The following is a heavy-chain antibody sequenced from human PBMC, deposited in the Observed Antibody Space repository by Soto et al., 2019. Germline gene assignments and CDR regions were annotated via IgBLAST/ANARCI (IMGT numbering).Heavy chain of an antibody. J-gene: IGHJ3*02. D-gene: IGHD2-15*01. CDR2: ISYDGSDK. CDR1: GFTFSSYG. V-gene: IGHV3-30*18. CDR3: AKEYPRHQVVNPLDT. Sequence: QVQLVESGGGVVQPGRSLGLSCAASGFTFSSYGMHWVRQAPGKGLEWVAVISYDGSDKYYTESVKGRFTIATNKSKNTLYLQMNSLRAEDTAIYYCAKEYPRHQVVNPLDTCGQGTMDTVSS.